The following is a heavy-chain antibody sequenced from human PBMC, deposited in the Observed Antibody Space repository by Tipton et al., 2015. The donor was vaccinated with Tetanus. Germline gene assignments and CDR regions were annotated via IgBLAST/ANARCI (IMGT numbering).Heavy chain of an antibody. CDR1: GFAFSSYQ. D-gene: IGHD3-3*01. Sequence: SLRLSCAASGFAFSSYQMNWVRQAPGKGLEWISYISSSGSTTDFVDSVKGRFTISRDDAKNSLYLQMNSLRAEDTAVYYCARDAGTTFGVVIIPGYFDSWGQGTLVTVSS. J-gene: IGHJ4*02. V-gene: IGHV3-48*03. CDR2: ISSSGSTT. CDR3: ARDAGTTFGVVIIPGYFDS.